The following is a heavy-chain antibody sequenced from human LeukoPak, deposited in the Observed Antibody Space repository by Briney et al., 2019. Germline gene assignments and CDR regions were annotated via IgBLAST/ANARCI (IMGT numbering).Heavy chain of an antibody. V-gene: IGHV1-18*01. CDR3: ARDGGRSRKSWFDP. CDR1: GYTFTSYG. Sequence: ASVTVSCKASGYTFTSYGISWVRQAPGQGLKWMGWISAYNGNTNYAQKLQGRVTMTTDTSTSTAYMELRSLRSDDTAVYYCARDGGRSRKSWFDPWGQGTLVTVSS. J-gene: IGHJ5*02. D-gene: IGHD2-15*01. CDR2: ISAYNGNT.